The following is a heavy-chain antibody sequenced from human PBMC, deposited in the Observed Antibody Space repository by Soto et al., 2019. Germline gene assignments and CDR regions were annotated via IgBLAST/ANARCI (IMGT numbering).Heavy chain of an antibody. V-gene: IGHV4-31*03. CDR3: ARGRYSSGWSDLS. CDR2: IYYSGST. Sequence: SETLSLTCTVSGGSISSGGYYWSWIRQHPGKGLEWIGYIYYSGSTYYNPSLKSRVTISVDTSKNQFSLKLSSVTAADTAVYYCARGRYSSGWSDLSWGQGTLVTVSS. J-gene: IGHJ5*02. CDR1: GGSISSGGYY. D-gene: IGHD6-19*01.